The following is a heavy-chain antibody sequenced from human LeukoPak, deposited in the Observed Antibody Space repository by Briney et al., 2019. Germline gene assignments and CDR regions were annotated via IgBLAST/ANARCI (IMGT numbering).Heavy chain of an antibody. D-gene: IGHD3-3*01. CDR3: ARVRPRITIFGVGSGKTIPYDYNWFDP. CDR1: GGSFSGYY. J-gene: IGHJ5*02. CDR2: INHSGST. Sequence: PSETLSLTCAVYGGSFSGYYWSWIRQPPGKGLEWIGEINHSGSTNYNPSLKSRVTISVDTSKNQFSLKLSSVTAADTAVYYCARVRPRITIFGVGSGKTIPYDYNWFDPWGQGTLVTVSS. V-gene: IGHV4-34*01.